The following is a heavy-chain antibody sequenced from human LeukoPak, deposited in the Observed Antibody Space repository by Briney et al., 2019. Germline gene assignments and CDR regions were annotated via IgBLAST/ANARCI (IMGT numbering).Heavy chain of an antibody. CDR1: GGTFSSYA. CDR2: IIPIFGTA. CDR3: ARDYGDYDGAFDI. V-gene: IGHV1-69*01. J-gene: IGHJ3*02. Sequence: SVKVSCKASGGTFSSYAISWVRQAPGQGLEWMGGIIPIFGTANYAQKFQGRVTITADESTSTAYMELSSLRSEDTAVYYCARDYGDYDGAFDIWGQGTMVTVSS. D-gene: IGHD4-17*01.